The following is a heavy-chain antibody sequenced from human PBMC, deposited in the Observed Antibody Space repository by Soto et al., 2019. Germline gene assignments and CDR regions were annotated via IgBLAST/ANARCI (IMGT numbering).Heavy chain of an antibody. Sequence: EVQLVESGGGLVQPGGSLRLSCAASGFTFSTYSMNWVRQAPGKGLEWVSYISSRSYTIYYVDSVKGRFTISRDNAKNSLYLQMSSLRDEDTAVYYCTRGRSSTDNGMDVWGQGTTVT. V-gene: IGHV3-48*02. CDR2: ISSRSYTI. D-gene: IGHD6-13*01. CDR3: TRGRSSTDNGMDV. CDR1: GFTFSTYS. J-gene: IGHJ6*02.